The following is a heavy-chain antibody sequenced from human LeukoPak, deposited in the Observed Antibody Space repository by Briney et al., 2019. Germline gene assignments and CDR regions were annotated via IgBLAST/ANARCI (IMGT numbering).Heavy chain of an antibody. CDR1: GYTFTNYF. D-gene: IGHD3-3*01. Sequence: ASVKVSCKASGYTFTNYFIHWVRQAPGQGLEYMGWINPVSGGTNLPQKFQGRVTMTRDTSITTAYMELTRLTSDDTAVYYCAGDLIYDFWSGYYWGQGTLVAVSS. V-gene: IGHV1-2*02. J-gene: IGHJ4*02. CDR2: INPVSGGT. CDR3: AGDLIYDFWSGYY.